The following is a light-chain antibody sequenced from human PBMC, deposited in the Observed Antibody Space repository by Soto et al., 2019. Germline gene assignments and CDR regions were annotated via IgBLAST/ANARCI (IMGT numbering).Light chain of an antibody. CDR3: SSYTGSDVVV. J-gene: IGLJ2*01. CDR1: SNDVGGYNY. CDR2: DVS. V-gene: IGLV2-14*01. Sequence: QSVLTQPASVSGSPGQSITISCTGNSNDVGGYNYVSWYQQPPGKAPKLMIYDVSNRPSGVSNRFSGSKSGNTASLTISGLQADDEADYYCSSYTGSDVVVFGGGTKLNVL.